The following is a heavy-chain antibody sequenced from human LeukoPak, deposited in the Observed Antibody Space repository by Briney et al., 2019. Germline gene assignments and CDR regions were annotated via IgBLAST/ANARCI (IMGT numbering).Heavy chain of an antibody. V-gene: IGHV4-34*01. CDR2: INHSGST. Sequence: SETLSLTCAVYGGSFSGYYWSWIRQPPGKGLEWIGEINHSGSTNYNPSLKSRVTISVDTSKNQFSLKLSSVTAADTAVYSWARGVTLYSWGQGTLVTVS. CDR1: GGSFSGYY. CDR3: ARGVTLYS. J-gene: IGHJ4*02.